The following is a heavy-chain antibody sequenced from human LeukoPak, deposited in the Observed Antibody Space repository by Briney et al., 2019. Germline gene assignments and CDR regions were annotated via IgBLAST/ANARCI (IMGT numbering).Heavy chain of an antibody. D-gene: IGHD1-26*01. V-gene: IGHV4-4*02. Sequence: ASGTLSLTCAVSGGSISGSNWWSWVRQPPGKGLEWIGEIYHSGSTNYNPSPKSRVTISVDKSKNQFSLKLSSVTAADTAVYYCAARRGSYYYFDFWGQGTLVTVSS. J-gene: IGHJ4*02. CDR2: IYHSGST. CDR3: AARRGSYYYFDF. CDR1: GGSISGSNW.